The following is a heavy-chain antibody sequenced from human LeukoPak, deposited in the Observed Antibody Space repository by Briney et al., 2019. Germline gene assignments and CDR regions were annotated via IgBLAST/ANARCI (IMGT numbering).Heavy chain of an antibody. J-gene: IGHJ4*02. CDR3: ASPIYCSSTSCPFDY. D-gene: IGHD2-2*01. Sequence: GGSLRLSCAASGFTFSSYWMSWVRQAPGKGLEWVANIKQDGSEKYYVDSVKGRFTISRDNAKNSLYLQMNSLRAKDTAVYYCASPIYCSSTSCPFDYWGQGTLVTVSS. V-gene: IGHV3-7*01. CDR2: IKQDGSEK. CDR1: GFTFSSYW.